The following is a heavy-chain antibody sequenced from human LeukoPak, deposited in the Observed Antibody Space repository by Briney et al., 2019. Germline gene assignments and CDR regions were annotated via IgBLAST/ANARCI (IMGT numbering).Heavy chain of an antibody. V-gene: IGHV1-18*01. CDR1: GYTFTSYG. CDR3: ARSITIFGVVIGFDY. CDR2: ISAYNGNT. J-gene: IGHJ4*02. D-gene: IGHD3-3*01. Sequence: ASVKVPCKASGYTFTSYGISWVRQAPGQGLEWMGWISAYNGNTNYAQKLQGRVTMTTDTSTSTAYMELRSLRSDGTAVYYCARSITIFGVVIGFDYWGQGTLVTVSS.